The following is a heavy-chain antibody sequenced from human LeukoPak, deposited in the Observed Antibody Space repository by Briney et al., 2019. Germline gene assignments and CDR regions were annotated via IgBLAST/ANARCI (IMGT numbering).Heavy chain of an antibody. D-gene: IGHD6-19*01. J-gene: IGHJ4*02. V-gene: IGHV3-30*18. Sequence: GGSLRLSCAASGFTFSSYSMNWVRQAPGKGLEWVAVISYDGSNKYYADSVNGRFTISRDNSKNTLYLQMNSLRAEDTAVYYCAKDEQWLVDYWGQGTLVTVSS. CDR3: AKDEQWLVDY. CDR1: GFTFSSYS. CDR2: ISYDGSNK.